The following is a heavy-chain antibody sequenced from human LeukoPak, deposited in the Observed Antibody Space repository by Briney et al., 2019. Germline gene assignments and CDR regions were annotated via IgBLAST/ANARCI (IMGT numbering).Heavy chain of an antibody. CDR1: GYSFASYG. J-gene: IGHJ4*02. V-gene: IGHV1-3*01. D-gene: IGHD6-19*01. CDR3: AKLGSFGGWFFFDY. Sequence: ASVKVSCKASGYSFASYGIHWVRQAPGQRLEWMGWINAGNGNTEYSQKFEGRVTISREISASTVYMELSSLRSEDTAVYYCAKLGSFGGWFFFDYWGQGTLVTVSS. CDR2: INAGNGNT.